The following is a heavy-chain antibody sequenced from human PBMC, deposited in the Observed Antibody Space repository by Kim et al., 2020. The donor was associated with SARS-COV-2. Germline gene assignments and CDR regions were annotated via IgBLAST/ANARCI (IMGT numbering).Heavy chain of an antibody. J-gene: IGHJ3*02. V-gene: IGHV3-30*07. D-gene: IGHD2-21*02. CDR3: ARNPNIVVVTAIPGAFDI. Sequence: KGRFTISRDNSKNTLYLQMNSLRAEDTAVYYCARNPNIVVVTAIPGAFDIWGQGTMVTVSS.